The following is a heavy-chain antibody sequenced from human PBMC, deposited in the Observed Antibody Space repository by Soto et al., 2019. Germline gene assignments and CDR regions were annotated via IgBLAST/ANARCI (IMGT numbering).Heavy chain of an antibody. CDR2: SSAYNGNT. V-gene: IGHV1-18*01. J-gene: IGHJ4*02. CDR1: GYTFTSYG. CDR3: ARGNGLYPRIAVAGTGSDY. D-gene: IGHD6-19*01. Sequence: QVQLVQSGAEVKKPGASVKVSCKASGYTFTSYGISWVRQAPGQGLEWMGWSSAYNGNTNYAQKLQGRVTSPTDTSTSTAYMELRSLRSDDTAVYYCARGNGLYPRIAVAGTGSDYWGQGTLVTVSS.